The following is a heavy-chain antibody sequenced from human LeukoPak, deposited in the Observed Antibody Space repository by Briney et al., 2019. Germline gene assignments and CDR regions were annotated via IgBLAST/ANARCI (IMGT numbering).Heavy chain of an antibody. CDR2: ISWNSGSI. Sequence: PGRSLRLSCAASGFTFDDYAMHWVRQAPGKGLEWVSGISWNSGSIGYADSVKGRFTISRDNAKNSLYPQMNSLRAEDTALYYCAKATGYSSGWYGDWGQGTLVTVSS. J-gene: IGHJ4*02. D-gene: IGHD6-19*01. CDR1: GFTFDDYA. V-gene: IGHV3-9*01. CDR3: AKATGYSSGWYGD.